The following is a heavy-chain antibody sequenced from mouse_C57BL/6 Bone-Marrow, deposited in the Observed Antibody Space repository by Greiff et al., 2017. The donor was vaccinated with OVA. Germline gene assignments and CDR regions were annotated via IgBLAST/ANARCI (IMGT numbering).Heavy chain of an antibody. J-gene: IGHJ4*01. CDR2: IWSGGST. Sequence: QVQLQQSGPGLVQPSQSLSITCTVSGFSLTSYGVHWVRQSPGKGLEWLGVIWSGGSTDYNAAFISRLSISKDNSKSQVFFKMNSLQADDTAIYYCARGAYYSNFYAMDYWGQGASVTVSS. V-gene: IGHV2-2*01. D-gene: IGHD2-5*01. CDR3: ARGAYYSNFYAMDY. CDR1: GFSLTSYG.